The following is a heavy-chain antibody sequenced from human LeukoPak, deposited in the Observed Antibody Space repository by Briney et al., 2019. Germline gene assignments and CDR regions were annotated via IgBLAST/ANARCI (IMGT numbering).Heavy chain of an antibody. D-gene: IGHD3-10*01. Sequence: GGPLRLSCAASGFTFSSYNMNWVRQAPGKGLEWVSFISSSSTYIYYADSLKGRFTISRDNAKNSLYLQMNSLRAEDTAVYYCARDYYGSGIDYWGQGTLVTVSS. CDR2: ISSSSTYI. CDR1: GFTFSSYN. CDR3: ARDYYGSGIDY. V-gene: IGHV3-21*06. J-gene: IGHJ4*02.